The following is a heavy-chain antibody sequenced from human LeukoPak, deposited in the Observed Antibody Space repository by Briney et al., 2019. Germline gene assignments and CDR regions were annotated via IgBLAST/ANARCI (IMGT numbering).Heavy chain of an antibody. CDR2: ISAYKGNT. D-gene: IGHD2-21*02. V-gene: IGHV1-18*01. CDR3: ARGLLGIVVVTAHPFDY. CDR1: GYTFTSYG. J-gene: IGHJ4*02. Sequence: ASVKVSCKASGYTFTSYGISWVRQAPGQGLEWMGWISAYKGNTNYAQKLQGRVTMTTDTSTSTAYMELRSLRSDDTAVYYCARGLLGIVVVTAHPFDYWGQGTLVTVSS.